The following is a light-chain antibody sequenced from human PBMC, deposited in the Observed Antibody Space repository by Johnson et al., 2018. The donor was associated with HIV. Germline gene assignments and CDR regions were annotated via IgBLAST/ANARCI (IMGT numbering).Light chain of an antibody. J-gene: IGLJ1*01. CDR2: DNN. Sequence: QSVLTQPPSVSAAPGQKVTISCSGSSSNIGNNYVSWYQQLPGTAPKLLIYDNNKRPSGIPDRFFGSKSGTSATLDITGLQTGDEGDYYCGAWDSSLNAYVFGTGTHVTVL. CDR1: SSNIGNNY. V-gene: IGLV1-51*01. CDR3: GAWDSSLNAYV.